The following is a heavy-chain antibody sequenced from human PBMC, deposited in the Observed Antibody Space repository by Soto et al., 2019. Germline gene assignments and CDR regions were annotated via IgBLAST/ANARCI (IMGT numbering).Heavy chain of an antibody. CDR3: ARGGGGWSSSSTRACMDV. Sequence: QVQLVQSGAEVKKPGASVKVSCKASGYTFTSYDINWVRQATGQGLEWMGWMNPNSGNTGYAQKFQGRVTMTRNTSKSTAYMELSSMRSEDKAVYYCARGGGGWSSSSTRACMDVWGQGTTVTVSS. D-gene: IGHD6-6*01. CDR1: GYTFTSYD. V-gene: IGHV1-8*01. CDR2: MNPNSGNT. J-gene: IGHJ6*02.